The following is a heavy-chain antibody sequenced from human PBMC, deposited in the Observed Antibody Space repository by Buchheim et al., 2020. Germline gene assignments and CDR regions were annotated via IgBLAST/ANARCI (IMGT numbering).Heavy chain of an antibody. CDR1: GFPFSSYS. Sequence: EVQLVESGGGLVKPGGSLRLTCAASGFPFSSYSMNWVRQAPGKGLERVSSISTSSSYIFYVDSVKGRFTISRENAKNSLYLQMNSLRAEDTAVYYCARTTSSTSSSNAFDSWGQGT. CDR2: ISTSSSYI. CDR3: ARTTSSTSSSNAFDS. J-gene: IGHJ3*02. V-gene: IGHV3-21*01. D-gene: IGHD6-6*01.